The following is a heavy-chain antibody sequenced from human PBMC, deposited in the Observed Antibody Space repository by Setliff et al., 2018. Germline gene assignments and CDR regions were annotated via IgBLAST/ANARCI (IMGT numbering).Heavy chain of an antibody. Sequence: SETLSLTCTVPGGSISSGGYYWTWIRQHPGKGLEWIGHIYYSGTTYYNPSLKSRVSMSVDTSKNHFSLKLTSVTATDTAVYYCARDRFDSAIDYWGQGTLVTVSS. CDR1: GGSISSGGYY. CDR3: ARDRFDSAIDY. J-gene: IGHJ4*02. CDR2: IYYSGTT. D-gene: IGHD3-16*01. V-gene: IGHV4-31*03.